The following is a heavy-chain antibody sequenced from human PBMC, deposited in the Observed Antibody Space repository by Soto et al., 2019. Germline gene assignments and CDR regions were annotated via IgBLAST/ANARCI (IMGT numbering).Heavy chain of an antibody. J-gene: IGHJ5*02. Sequence: QVQLQESGPGLVKPSGTLSLTCAVSGDSVSSPYYWCWVRQPPGTGLECIGEVFHTGTTSYNPSRRSRVTISMETSINPFSLDLSSVTAAATAVYYGARGAGWYGIHAWGPGTLV. CDR1: GDSVSSPYY. CDR2: VFHTGTT. CDR3: ARGAGWYGIHA. V-gene: IGHV4-4*02. D-gene: IGHD6-19*01.